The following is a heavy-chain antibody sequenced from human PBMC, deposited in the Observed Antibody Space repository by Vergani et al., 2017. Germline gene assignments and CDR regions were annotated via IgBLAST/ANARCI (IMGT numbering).Heavy chain of an antibody. D-gene: IGHD5-12*01. J-gene: IGHJ4*02. V-gene: IGHV4-34*02. CDR1: GGSLSGYF. Sequence: QVHLQQRGAGVLKPSETLSLTCGVIGGSLSGYFWSWIRQPPGKGLEWIGEINHSGSTNYNPSLKSRVTISVDTSKNQFSLKLSSVTAADTAVYYCATDYSGYDYFDYWGQGTLVTVSS. CDR3: ATDYSGYDYFDY. CDR2: INHSGST.